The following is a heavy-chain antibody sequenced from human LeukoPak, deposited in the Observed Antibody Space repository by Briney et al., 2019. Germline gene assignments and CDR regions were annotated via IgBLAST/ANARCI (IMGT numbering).Heavy chain of an antibody. CDR3: ARDRGYSGYDWRYNWFDP. CDR1: GVSISSGDYY. J-gene: IGHJ5*02. V-gene: IGHV4-30-4*01. Sequence: SQTLSLTCTVSGVSISSGDYYWSWIRQPPGKGLEWIGYIYYSGSTYYNPSLKSRVTISVDTSKNQFSLKLSSVTAADTAVYYCARDRGYSGYDWRYNWFDPWGQGTLVTVSS. CDR2: IYYSGST. D-gene: IGHD5-12*01.